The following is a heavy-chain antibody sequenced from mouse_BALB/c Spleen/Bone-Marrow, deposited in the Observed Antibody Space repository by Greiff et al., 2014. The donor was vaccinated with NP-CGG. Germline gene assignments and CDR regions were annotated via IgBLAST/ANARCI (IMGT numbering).Heavy chain of an antibody. Sequence: QVQLKQSGAELVRPGTSVKVSCKASGYAFTNYLIEWIKQRPGQGLEWIGVSNPGSGGTNYNEKFKGKATLTADKSSSTAYMQLSSLTSDGSAVYFCARETVRGFAYWGQGTLVTVSA. J-gene: IGHJ3*01. D-gene: IGHD3-2*01. V-gene: IGHV1-54*01. CDR3: ARETVRGFAY. CDR2: SNPGSGGT. CDR1: GYAFTNYL.